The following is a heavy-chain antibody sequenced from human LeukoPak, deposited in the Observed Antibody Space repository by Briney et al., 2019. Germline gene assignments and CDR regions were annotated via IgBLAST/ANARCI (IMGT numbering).Heavy chain of an antibody. CDR2: ISGTGTYI. J-gene: IGHJ5*02. V-gene: IGHV3-21*01. D-gene: IGHD5-18*01. CDR3: ARGQSYGWFDP. Sequence: PGGSLRLSCAASGFTFSTYSMNWVRQAPGKGLEWVSSISGTGTYIYYADSVKGRVTASRDNAQNSLYLQMNSLRAEDTAIYYCARGQSYGWFDPWGQGTLVTDSS. CDR1: GFTFSTYS.